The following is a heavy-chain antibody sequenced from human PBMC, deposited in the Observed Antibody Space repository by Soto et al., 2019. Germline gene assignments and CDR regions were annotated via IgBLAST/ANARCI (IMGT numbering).Heavy chain of an antibody. V-gene: IGHV4-39*01. CDR1: GGSISSSSYY. J-gene: IGHJ6*02. Sequence: QLQLQESGPGLVKPSETLSLTCTVSGGSISSSSYYWGWIRQPPGQGLEWIGSIYYSGSTYYDPYLMSRVTIPVDTSKNQFSLTLSSVTAADTAVYYCARHVGTNRIYYYAGMDVWGQGTTVTVSS. CDR3: ARHVGTNRIYYYAGMDV. D-gene: IGHD1-1*01. CDR2: IYYSGST.